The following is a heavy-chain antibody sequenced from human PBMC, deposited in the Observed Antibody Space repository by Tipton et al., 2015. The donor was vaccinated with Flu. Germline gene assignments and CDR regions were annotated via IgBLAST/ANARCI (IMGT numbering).Heavy chain of an antibody. V-gene: IGHV4-59*12. J-gene: IGHJ4*02. CDR3: ARDSPYDSSGYYSDY. CDR1: GDSITGYY. Sequence: TLSLTCSVSGDSITGYYWSWIRQSPGKGLEWIGSIFYSGSFSGGSTYYNPSLKSRVTISVDTSKNQFSLKLSSVTAADTTIYYCARDSPYDSSGYYSDYWGQGTQVTVSS. CDR2: IFYSGSFSGGST. D-gene: IGHD3-22*01.